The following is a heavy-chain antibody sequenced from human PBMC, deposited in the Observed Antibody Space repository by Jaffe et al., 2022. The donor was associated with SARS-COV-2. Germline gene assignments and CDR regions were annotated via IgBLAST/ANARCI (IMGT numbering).Heavy chain of an antibody. D-gene: IGHD6-19*01. CDR2: IWYDGSNK. V-gene: IGHV3-33*01. CDR1: GFTFSSYG. J-gene: IGHJ4*02. CDR3: ARSTTSEGQWGYFDY. Sequence: QVQLVESGGGVVQPGRSLRLSCAASGFTFSSYGMHWVRQAPGKGLEWVAVIWYDGSNKYYADSVKGRFTISRDNSKNTLYLQMNSLRAEDTAVYYCARSTTSEGQWGYFDYWGQGTLVTVSS.